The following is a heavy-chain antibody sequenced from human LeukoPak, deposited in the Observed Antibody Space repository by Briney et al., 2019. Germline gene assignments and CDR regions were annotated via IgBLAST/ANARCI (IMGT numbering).Heavy chain of an antibody. D-gene: IGHD3-22*01. CDR3: ARATYYYDSSGYFSVRSNTWFDP. V-gene: IGHV1-2*02. CDR1: GYTFTGYY. CDR2: INPNSGGR. Sequence: GASVKVSCKASGYTFTGYYMHWVRQAPGQGLEWMGWINPNSGGRNYAQRFQGRVTMTRDTSISTAYMELSRLRSDDTAVYYCARATYYYDSSGYFSVRSNTWFDPWGQGTLVTVSS. J-gene: IGHJ5*02.